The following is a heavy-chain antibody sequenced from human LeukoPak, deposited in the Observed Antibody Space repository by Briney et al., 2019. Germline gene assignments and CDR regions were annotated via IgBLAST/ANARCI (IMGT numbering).Heavy chain of an antibody. Sequence: GGSLRLSCAASGFTFSSYSMNWVRQAPGKGLEWVSSISSSSSYIYYADSVKGRFTISRDNVKNSLYLQMNSLRAEDTAVYYCAREQNEALDYPRSGIDQLLSSYYYHHMDVWGKGTTVTVSS. CDR2: ISSSSSYI. J-gene: IGHJ6*03. D-gene: IGHD2-2*01. CDR1: GFTFSSYS. CDR3: AREQNEALDYPRSGIDQLLSSYYYHHMDV. V-gene: IGHV3-21*01.